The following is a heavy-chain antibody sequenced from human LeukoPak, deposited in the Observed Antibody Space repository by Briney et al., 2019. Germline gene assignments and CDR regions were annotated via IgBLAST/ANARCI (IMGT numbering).Heavy chain of an antibody. CDR1: GFTFSSYG. J-gene: IGHJ4*02. D-gene: IGHD6-19*01. CDR3: AKDHLPGIVVADRDY. CDR2: ISGSGGTT. V-gene: IGHV3-23*01. Sequence: GGTLRLSCAASGFTFSSYGMSWVRQAPGKGLEWVSAISGSGGTTYYADSVKGRFTISRDNSKNTLYLQINSLRDEDTAVYYCAKDHLPGIVVADRDYWGQGTLVTVSS.